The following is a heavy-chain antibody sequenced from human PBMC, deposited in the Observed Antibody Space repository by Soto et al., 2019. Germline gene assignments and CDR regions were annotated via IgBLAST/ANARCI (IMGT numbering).Heavy chain of an antibody. V-gene: IGHV1-3*05. CDR2: INAGNGNT. D-gene: IGHD3-22*01. Sequence: QVQLVQSGAEEKKPGASVKVSCKASGYTFTSYAMHWVRQAPGQRLEWMGWINAGNGNTKYSQKFQGRVTITRDTSASTAYMELSSLRSEGTAVYYCARGAGPMIEWHWGQGTLVTVSS. J-gene: IGHJ4*02. CDR1: GYTFTSYA. CDR3: ARGAGPMIEWH.